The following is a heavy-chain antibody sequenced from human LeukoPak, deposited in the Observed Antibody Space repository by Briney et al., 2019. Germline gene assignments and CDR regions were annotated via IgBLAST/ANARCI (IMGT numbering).Heavy chain of an antibody. Sequence: NPSETLSLTCAVSGGPLSSNNWWSWVRQSPGKGLEWIGETYHSGSTNYNPSLKSRVSISVDKSKNQFSLSLTSVTAADTAVYYCARRSGGFDYWGQGTLVTASS. CDR1: GGPLSSNNW. V-gene: IGHV4-4*02. J-gene: IGHJ4*02. CDR2: TYHSGST. D-gene: IGHD6-19*01. CDR3: ARRSGGFDY.